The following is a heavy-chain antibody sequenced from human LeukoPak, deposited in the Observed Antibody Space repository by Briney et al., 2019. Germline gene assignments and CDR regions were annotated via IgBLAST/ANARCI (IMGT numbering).Heavy chain of an antibody. V-gene: IGHV1-8*01. J-gene: IGHJ6*03. CDR3: ARGAYYYYYMDV. Sequence: GASVKVTCKASGYTFTSYDINWVRQATGQGLEWMGWMNPNSGNTGYAQKFQGRVTMTRNTSISTAYMELSSLRFEDTAVYYCARGAYYYYYMDVWGKGTTVTVSS. CDR2: MNPNSGNT. CDR1: GYTFTSYD.